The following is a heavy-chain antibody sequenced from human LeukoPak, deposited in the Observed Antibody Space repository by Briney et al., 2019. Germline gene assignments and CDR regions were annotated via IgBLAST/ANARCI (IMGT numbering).Heavy chain of an antibody. Sequence: ASVKVSCKTSGYTFTGYYMHWVRQAPGQGLEWMGWINPNSGGTNYAQKFQGRVTMTRDTSISTAYMELSRLRSDDTAVYYCARGELLWFGESIGGAFDIWGQGTMVTVSS. V-gene: IGHV1-2*02. CDR3: ARGELLWFGESIGGAFDI. D-gene: IGHD3-10*01. J-gene: IGHJ3*02. CDR1: GYTFTGYY. CDR2: INPNSGGT.